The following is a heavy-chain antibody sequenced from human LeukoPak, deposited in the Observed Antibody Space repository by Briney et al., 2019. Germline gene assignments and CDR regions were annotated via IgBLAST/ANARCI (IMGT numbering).Heavy chain of an antibody. CDR1: GFTFSNAW. CDR3: STFRTAKNYESNGYYSS. D-gene: IGHD3-22*01. CDR2: SKSKTDGGTP. J-gene: IGHJ4*02. Sequence: GGSLRLSCAASGFTFSNAWMSWVRQAPGKGLEWVGRSKSKTDGGTPDYTTPVKGRFTISRDDSESTLYLQMNSLKTEDTAVYYCSTFRTAKNYESNGYYSSWGQGTLVTVSS. V-gene: IGHV3-15*01.